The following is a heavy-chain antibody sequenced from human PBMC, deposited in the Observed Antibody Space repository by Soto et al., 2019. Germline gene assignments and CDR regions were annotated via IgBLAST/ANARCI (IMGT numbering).Heavy chain of an antibody. V-gene: IGHV3-30-3*01. CDR3: ASRLRFDAFDI. D-gene: IGHD3-16*01. Sequence: QVQLVESGGGVVQPGRSLRLFCAASGFTFSSYAMHWVRQAPGKGLEWVAVISYDGSNKYYADSVKGRFTISRDNSKNTLYLQMNSLRAEDTAVYYCASRLRFDAFDIWGQGTMVTVSS. CDR2: ISYDGSNK. CDR1: GFTFSSYA. J-gene: IGHJ3*02.